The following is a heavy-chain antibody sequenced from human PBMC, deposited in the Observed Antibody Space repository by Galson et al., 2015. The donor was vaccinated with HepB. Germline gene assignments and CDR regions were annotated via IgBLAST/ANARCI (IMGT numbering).Heavy chain of an antibody. CDR1: GFTFSSYA. D-gene: IGHD5-12*01. Sequence: SLRLSCAASGFTFSSYAMSWVRQAPGKGLEWVPTISGSGGSTYYADSVRGRFTISRDNSKNTLYLQMNSLRAEDTAVYYCAKDYSGDSGYDVFDFWGQGTLVTVSS. CDR3: AKDYSGDSGYDVFDF. V-gene: IGHV3-23*01. J-gene: IGHJ4*02. CDR2: ISGSGGST.